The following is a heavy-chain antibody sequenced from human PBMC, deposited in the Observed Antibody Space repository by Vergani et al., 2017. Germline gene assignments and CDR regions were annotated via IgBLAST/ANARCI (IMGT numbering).Heavy chain of an antibody. Sequence: QVQLQQWGAGLLTPSETLSLTCAVYGGSFSGYYWSWIRQPPGKGLEWIGEINHSGSTNYNPSLKSRVTISVDTAKNQFSLKLSSVTAADTAVYYCARGFLDPFDYWGQGTLVTVSS. CDR2: INHSGST. V-gene: IGHV4-34*01. CDR1: GGSFSGYY. J-gene: IGHJ4*02. CDR3: ARGFLDPFDY.